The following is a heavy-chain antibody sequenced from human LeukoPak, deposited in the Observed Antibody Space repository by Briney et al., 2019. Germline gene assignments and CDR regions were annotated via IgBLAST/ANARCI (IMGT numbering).Heavy chain of an antibody. CDR3: AKEGRSLQTY. V-gene: IGHV3-7*03. CDR2: IKEDGTET. Sequence: GGSLRLSCAASGFMFSSNWMSWVRLAPGKGLEWVANIKEDGTETYYVDSVRGRFTIPRDNAKNSLYLQMNSLRVEDTAVYYCAKEGRSLQTYWGQGTLVTVSS. D-gene: IGHD5-24*01. J-gene: IGHJ4*02. CDR1: GFMFSSNW.